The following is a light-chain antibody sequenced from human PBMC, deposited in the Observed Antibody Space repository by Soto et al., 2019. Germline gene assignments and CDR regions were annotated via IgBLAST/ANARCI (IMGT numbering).Light chain of an antibody. Sequence: DIQLTQSPSVLSASVGDRVTITCLASQGINSYLAWYQQKPGKVPKLLIYAASTLHSGVPSRFSGSGSGTEFTLTISSLQPEDFATYYCQQLNSYPRTFGQGTKVEIK. CDR2: AAS. CDR3: QQLNSYPRT. CDR1: QGINSY. J-gene: IGKJ1*01. V-gene: IGKV1-9*01.